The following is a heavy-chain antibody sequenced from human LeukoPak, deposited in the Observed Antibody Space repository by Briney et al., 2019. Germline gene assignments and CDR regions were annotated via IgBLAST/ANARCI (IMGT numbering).Heavy chain of an antibody. CDR2: IYYSGST. J-gene: IGHJ4*02. CDR1: GGSISSSSYY. Sequence: PSETLSLTCTVSGGSISSSSYYWGWIRQPPGKGLEWIGSIYYSGSTYYNPSLKSRVTISVDTSKNQFSLKLSSVTTADTAVYYCARRGGRFSGSYGGFDYWGQGTLVTVSS. D-gene: IGHD1-26*01. V-gene: IGHV4-39*01. CDR3: ARRGGRFSGSYGGFDY.